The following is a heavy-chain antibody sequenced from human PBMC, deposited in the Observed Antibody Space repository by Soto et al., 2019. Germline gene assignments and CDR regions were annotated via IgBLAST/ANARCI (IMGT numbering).Heavy chain of an antibody. Sequence: EVQLLESGGGLVQPGGSLRLSCAASAFTSSSYAMSWVRQAPGQGLEWVSTIGGGGGSSTYYADSVKGRFTIFRDNSKHTLFLQMNILRAEDTALYSCAKLLGYSVYYPTGYWGQGTLVTVSS. CDR3: AKLLGYSVYYPTGY. V-gene: IGHV3-23*01. J-gene: IGHJ4*02. CDR1: AFTSSSYA. D-gene: IGHD3-22*01. CDR2: IGGGGGSST.